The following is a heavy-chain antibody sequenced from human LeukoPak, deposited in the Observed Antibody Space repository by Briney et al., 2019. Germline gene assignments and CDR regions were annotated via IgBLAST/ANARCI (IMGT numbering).Heavy chain of an antibody. CDR2: INSDGSST. J-gene: IGHJ4*02. CDR1: GFTFSSYW. D-gene: IGHD6-13*01. CDR3: ARLPIAAAGNY. Sequence: GGSLRLSCAASGFTFSSYWMHWVRHAPGKGLGWVSRINSDGSSTSYADSVKGRFTISRDNAKNTLYLQMNSLRAEDTAVYYCARLPIAAAGNYWGQGTLVTVSS. V-gene: IGHV3-74*01.